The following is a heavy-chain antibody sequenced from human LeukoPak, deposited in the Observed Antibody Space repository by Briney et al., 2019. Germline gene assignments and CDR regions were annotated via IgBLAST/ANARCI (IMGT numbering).Heavy chain of an antibody. CDR1: GFTFSSYA. CDR3: AKVGGVPAATRHAFDI. CDR2: IRYDGSNK. D-gene: IGHD2-2*01. Sequence: GGSLRLSCAASGFTFSSYAMTWVRQAPGKGLEWVAFIRYDGSNKYYADSVKGRFTISRDNSKNTLYLQMNSLRAEDTAVYYCAKVGGVPAATRHAFDIWGQGTMVTVSS. V-gene: IGHV3-30*02. J-gene: IGHJ3*02.